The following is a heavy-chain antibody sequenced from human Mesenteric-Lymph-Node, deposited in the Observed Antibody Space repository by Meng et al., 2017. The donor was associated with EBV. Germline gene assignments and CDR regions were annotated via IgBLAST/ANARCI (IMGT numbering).Heavy chain of an antibody. V-gene: IGHV1-69*01. CDR1: GGTFSSYA. Sequence: QVQLLPSGGEVKKPGSAVKVSCKASGGTFSSYAISWVRQAPGQGLEWMGGIIPIFSTANYAQKLQGRVTITADESTSTAYMELNSLRSEDTAVYYCATYYYDSSAYFDWGQGTLVTVSS. D-gene: IGHD3-22*01. J-gene: IGHJ4*02. CDR3: ATYYYDSSAYFD. CDR2: IIPIFSTA.